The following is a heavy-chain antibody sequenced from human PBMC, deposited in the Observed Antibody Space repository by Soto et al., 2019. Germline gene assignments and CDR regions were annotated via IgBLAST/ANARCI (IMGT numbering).Heavy chain of an antibody. CDR1: GFTFRSFT. V-gene: IGHV3-21*01. Sequence: PGGSLRLSCAASGFTFRSFTMNWVRQAPGKGLEWVSTISSNSAYIYYTDALRGRFTISRDNAKNSLHLQMNSLRAEDTAVYYCAREWELPYFDYWGQGTMVTVSS. D-gene: IGHD1-26*01. CDR2: ISSNSAYI. J-gene: IGHJ4*02. CDR3: AREWELPYFDY.